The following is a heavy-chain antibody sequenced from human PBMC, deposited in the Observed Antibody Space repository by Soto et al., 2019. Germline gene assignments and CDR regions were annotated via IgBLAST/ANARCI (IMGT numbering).Heavy chain of an antibody. V-gene: IGHV4-59*08. D-gene: IGHD1-20*01. CDR3: ARHGASITRIRNAFDI. CDR1: GGSISSYY. J-gene: IGHJ3*02. Sequence: PSETLSLTCTVSGGSISSYYWSWIRQPPVKGLEWIGYIYYSGSTNYNPSLKSRVTISVDTSKNQFSLKLSSVTAADTAVYYCARHGASITRIRNAFDIWGQGTMVTLSS. CDR2: IYYSGST.